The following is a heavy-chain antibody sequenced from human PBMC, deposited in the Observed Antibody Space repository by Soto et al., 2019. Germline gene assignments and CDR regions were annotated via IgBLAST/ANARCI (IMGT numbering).Heavy chain of an antibody. Sequence: RASVKVSCKASGYTFTGYYMHWVRQAPGQGLEWMGWINPNSGGTNYAQKFQGWVTMTRDTSISTAYMELSRLRSDDTAVYYCARDRVCSSTSCYKDYYYGMDVWGQGTTVTVSS. CDR2: INPNSGGT. D-gene: IGHD2-2*02. V-gene: IGHV1-2*04. CDR1: GYTFTGYY. J-gene: IGHJ6*02. CDR3: ARDRVCSSTSCYKDYYYGMDV.